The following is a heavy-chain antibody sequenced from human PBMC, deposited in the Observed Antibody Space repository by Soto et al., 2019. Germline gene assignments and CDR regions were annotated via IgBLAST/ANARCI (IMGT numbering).Heavy chain of an antibody. Sequence: QVQLVESGGGVVQPGRSLILSCAASGFTFSSYGMHWVRQAPGKGLEWVAVISYDGINKYYADSVNGRFTISRDNSKNTLYLQMNSLRAEHTAVYYCAKDRGDGYSFYCYSMDVWGQGSTVTVS. CDR2: ISYDGINK. D-gene: IGHD3-10*01. J-gene: IGHJ6*02. CDR1: GFTFSSYG. CDR3: AKDRGDGYSFYCYSMDV. V-gene: IGHV3-30*18.